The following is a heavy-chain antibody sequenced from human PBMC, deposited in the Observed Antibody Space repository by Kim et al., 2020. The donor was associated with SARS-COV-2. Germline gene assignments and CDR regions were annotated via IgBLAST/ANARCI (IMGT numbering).Heavy chain of an antibody. CDR2: VSHRVNN. J-gene: IGHJ2*01. Sequence: SETLSLTCAVSGSSIGLGYYWGWIRQPPGGRLEGVGSVSHRVNNYYNSSVKSRVTMSGDTSKNLVSLKLSSLTAADTAAYYCARQVVGLGFNFYLWGRG. D-gene: IGHD2-15*01. V-gene: IGHV4-38-2*01. CDR3: ARQVVGLGFNFYL. CDR1: GSSIGLGYY.